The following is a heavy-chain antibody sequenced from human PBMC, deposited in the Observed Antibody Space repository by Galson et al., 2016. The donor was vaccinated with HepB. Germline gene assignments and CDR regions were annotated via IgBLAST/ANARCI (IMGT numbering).Heavy chain of an antibody. CDR1: GDSVTSAGYY. CDR2: ISYTGTT. V-gene: IGHV4-31*11. Sequence: TLSLTCAVSGDSVTSAGYYWSWIRQHPGKGLEWIGYISYTGTTNYKSSLKSRIFMSIDTSKNQFSLKLSAVTAADMAVYYCARGPPDYLDSGSFYSGWFDPWGQGTLVTVSS. D-gene: IGHD3-10*01. J-gene: IGHJ5*02. CDR3: ARGPPDYLDSGSFYSGWFDP.